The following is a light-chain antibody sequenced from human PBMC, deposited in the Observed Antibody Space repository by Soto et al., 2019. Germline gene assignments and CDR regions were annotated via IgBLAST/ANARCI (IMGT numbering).Light chain of an antibody. Sequence: EIVLTQSPATLSLSPGERATLSCRASQSVSSYLAWYQQKPDQAPRLLIYDASNRATGIPARFSGSRSGTIFTLSISSLEPEDFAVYHCQQRSNWPAITFGQGTRLEIK. CDR2: DAS. CDR1: QSVSSY. V-gene: IGKV3-11*01. CDR3: QQRSNWPAIT. J-gene: IGKJ5*01.